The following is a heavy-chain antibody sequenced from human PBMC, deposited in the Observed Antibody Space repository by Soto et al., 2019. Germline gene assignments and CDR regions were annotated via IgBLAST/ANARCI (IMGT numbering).Heavy chain of an antibody. D-gene: IGHD5-18*01. J-gene: IGHJ4*02. CDR1: GFTFSSYG. CDR2: ISYDGSNK. Sequence: QVQLVESGGGVVQPGRSLRLSCAASGFTFSSYGMHWVRQAPGKGLEWVAVISYDGSNKYYADSVKGRFTISRDNSKNTLYLQMNSLRAEDTAVYYCAGGYSYGYGTIDYWGQGTLVTVSS. CDR3: AGGYSYGYGTIDY. V-gene: IGHV3-30*03.